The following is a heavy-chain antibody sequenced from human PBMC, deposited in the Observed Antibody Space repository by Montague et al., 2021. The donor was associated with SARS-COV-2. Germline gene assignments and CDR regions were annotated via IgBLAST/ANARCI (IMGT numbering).Heavy chain of an antibody. CDR3: VRGRRGTVSPFSPGAFDF. D-gene: IGHD1-7*01. CDR1: GGSISNSNYY. V-gene: IGHV4-39*01. Sequence: SETLSLTCTVSGGSISNSNYYWGWVRQPPGKGLEWIGSMDYVGNPFYNPPLRSRVAISLDTSKSQLSLRLRSVTTTDTAVFYCVRGRRGTVSPFSPGAFDFWGQGTTVTVSS. J-gene: IGHJ3*01. CDR2: MDYVGNP.